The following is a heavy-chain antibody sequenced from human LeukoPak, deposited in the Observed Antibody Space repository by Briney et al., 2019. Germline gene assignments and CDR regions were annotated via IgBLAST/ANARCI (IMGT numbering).Heavy chain of an antibody. Sequence: SETLSLTCTVSGGSFTSFYWSWIRQPAGKGLEWIGRFFSSGNTNYNPSFKSRATIPVDKSKNQFSLKLTSVTAADTAVYYCAGYSGIYGHDYWGQGTLVSVSS. CDR2: FFSSGNT. D-gene: IGHD3-10*01. V-gene: IGHV4-4*07. J-gene: IGHJ4*02. CDR1: GGSFTSFY. CDR3: AGYSGIYGHDY.